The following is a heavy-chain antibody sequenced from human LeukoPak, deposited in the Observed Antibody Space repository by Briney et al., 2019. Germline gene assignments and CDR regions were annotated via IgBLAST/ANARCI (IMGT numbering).Heavy chain of an antibody. CDR3: ARNYYDSSGYSVDI. V-gene: IGHV3-11*01. CDR2: ISSSGSTI. J-gene: IGHJ3*02. CDR1: GFTFSDYY. Sequence: PGGSLRLSCAASGFTFSDYYMSWIRQAPGKGLGWGSYISSSGSTIYYADSVKGRFTTSRDNAKNSLYLQMNSLRAEYTAVYYCARNYYDSSGYSVDIWGQGTMVTVSS. D-gene: IGHD3-22*01.